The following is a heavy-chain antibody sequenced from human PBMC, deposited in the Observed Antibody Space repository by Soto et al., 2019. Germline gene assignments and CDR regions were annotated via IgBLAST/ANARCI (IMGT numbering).Heavy chain of an antibody. D-gene: IGHD6-19*01. Sequence: ASVKVSCKASGYTFTSYYMHWVRQAPGQGLEWMGIINPSGGSTSYAQKFQGRVTMTRDTSTSTVYMELSSLRSEDTAVYYCVRLIGVDRDVFAIWGQGTTVTVSS. CDR3: VRLIGVDRDVFAI. V-gene: IGHV1-46*03. CDR2: INPSGGST. CDR1: GYTFTSYY. J-gene: IGHJ3*02.